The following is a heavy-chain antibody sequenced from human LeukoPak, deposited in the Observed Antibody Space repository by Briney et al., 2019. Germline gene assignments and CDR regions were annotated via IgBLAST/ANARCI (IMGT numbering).Heavy chain of an antibody. CDR3: AKDAYDFWSGYYGDFDY. CDR1: GFNFSHQA. D-gene: IGHD3-3*01. V-gene: IGHV3-23*01. J-gene: IGHJ4*02. CDR2: ISGSGGST. Sequence: GFLRLSRSASGFNFSHQALSWVRQAPGKGLEWVSAISGSGGSTYYADSVKGRFTISRDNSKNTLYLQMNSLRAEDTAVYYCAKDAYDFWSGYYGDFDYWGQGTLVTVSS.